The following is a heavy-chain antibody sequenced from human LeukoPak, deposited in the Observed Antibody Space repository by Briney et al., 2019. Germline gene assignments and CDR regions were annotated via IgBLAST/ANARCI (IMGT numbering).Heavy chain of an antibody. J-gene: IGHJ4*02. D-gene: IGHD2-8*02. CDR3: ARVFYCSGGICYLNS. CDR2: ISPNSGGT. CDR1: GYTFTGYF. V-gene: IGHV1-2*02. Sequence: ASVKDSCKASGYTFTGYFIQWVRQAPGQGGEWMGWISPNSGGTNYAQKFQGRVTMTRDTSITTAYMELSGLRFDDTAVYYCARVFYCSGGICYLNSWGQGTLVTVSS.